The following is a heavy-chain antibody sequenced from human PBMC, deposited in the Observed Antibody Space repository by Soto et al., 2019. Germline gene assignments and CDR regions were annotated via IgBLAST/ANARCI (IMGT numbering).Heavy chain of an antibody. Sequence: GGSLRLSCAASGFIFSSYGMHWVRQAPGKGLEWVAVIWYDGSNKYYADSVKGRFTISRDNSKNTLYLQMNSLRAEDTAVYYCARDPLYCSGGSCYPDAFDIWGQGTMVTVSS. CDR1: GFIFSSYG. V-gene: IGHV3-33*01. CDR2: IWYDGSNK. CDR3: ARDPLYCSGGSCYPDAFDI. J-gene: IGHJ3*02. D-gene: IGHD2-15*01.